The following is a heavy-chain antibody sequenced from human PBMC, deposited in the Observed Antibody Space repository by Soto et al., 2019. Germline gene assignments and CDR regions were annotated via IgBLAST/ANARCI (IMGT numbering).Heavy chain of an antibody. J-gene: IGHJ4*01. CDR1: GFTFSSYA. Sequence: EVQVLEAGGGLVQPGESLRLSCAASGFTFSSYAMSWVRQAPGQGLQWVSAISGSGSNPYYADSVKDRFTISRDNSKNSLYLQMNSLRAEDIALYYCAKTASLTIRDGFDHWGHGTLVTVSS. D-gene: IGHD3-9*01. CDR2: ISGSGSNP. V-gene: IGHV3-23*01. CDR3: AKTASLTIRDGFDH.